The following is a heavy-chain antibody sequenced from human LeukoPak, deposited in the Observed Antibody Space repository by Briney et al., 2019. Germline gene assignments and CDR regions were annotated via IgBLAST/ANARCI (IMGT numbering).Heavy chain of an antibody. CDR1: GFTFSNSW. CDR3: AREGANPAFDY. D-gene: IGHD4/OR15-4a*01. CDR2: ISSSSSYI. V-gene: IGHV3-21*01. J-gene: IGHJ4*02. Sequence: GGSLRLSCGASGFTFSNSWMTWVRQAPGKGLEWVSSISSSSSYIYYADSVKGRFTISRDNAKNSLYLQMNSPIAEDTAVYYCAREGANPAFDYWGQGTLVTVSS.